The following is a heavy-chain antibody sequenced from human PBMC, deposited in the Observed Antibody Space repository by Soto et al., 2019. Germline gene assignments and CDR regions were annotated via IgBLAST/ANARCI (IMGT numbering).Heavy chain of an antibody. V-gene: IGHV1-8*01. CDR3: ARWDYGYYARFDY. J-gene: IGHJ4*02. CDR1: GYTFTSHD. CDR2: MNPNSGNT. D-gene: IGHD4-17*01. Sequence: QVQLVQSGAEVKKSGASVKVSCKASGYTFTSHDINWVRQATGQGLEWMGWMNPNSGNTGYAQKFQGRVTMTRNTSISTAYMEMSTLRSEDTAVYYCARWDYGYYARFDYWGQGTLVTVSS.